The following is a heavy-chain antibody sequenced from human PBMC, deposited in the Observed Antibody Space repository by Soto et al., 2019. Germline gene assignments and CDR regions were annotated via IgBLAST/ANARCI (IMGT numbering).Heavy chain of an antibody. CDR2: INSDGSST. CDR3: ARGGLYFDS. CDR1: GFTFSSYW. Sequence: PGGSLRLSCAASGFTFSSYWMHWGRQTPGKGLVWVSRINSDGSSTYYADSVTGRFTISRDNAKNTLYLQMNSLRAEDTAVYYCARGGLYFDSWGQGTLVTVSS. V-gene: IGHV3-74*01. J-gene: IGHJ4*02.